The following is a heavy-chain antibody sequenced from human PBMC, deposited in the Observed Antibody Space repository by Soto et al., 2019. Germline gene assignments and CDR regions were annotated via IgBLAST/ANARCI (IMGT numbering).Heavy chain of an antibody. CDR1: GGSISSGSYH. D-gene: IGHD1-26*01. J-gene: IGHJ4*02. CDR3: ARVEGSSYYFRHDC. V-gene: IGHV4-31*03. CDR2: IYYSGSS. Sequence: SEPLCLPCTVSGGSISSGSYHWSWIRQHPGKGLEWIGNIYYSGSSYYNPSLKSRATISIDTSKDQFSLRLGSVTAADTAVYYCARVEGSSYYFRHDCWGRGTLVTVSS.